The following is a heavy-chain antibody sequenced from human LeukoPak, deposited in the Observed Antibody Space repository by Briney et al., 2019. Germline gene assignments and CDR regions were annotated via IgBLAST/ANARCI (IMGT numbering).Heavy chain of an antibody. V-gene: IGHV3-23*01. CDR1: GFTFSSYA. J-gene: IGHJ5*02. D-gene: IGHD6-13*01. Sequence: GGSLRLSCAASGFTFSSYAMSWVRQAPGKGLEWVSAISGSGGSTYYADSVKGRFTISRDNSKNTLYLQMNSLRAEDTAVYYCAPAPRDSSRKGWFDPWGQGTLVTVSS. CDR2: ISGSGGST. CDR3: APAPRDSSRKGWFDP.